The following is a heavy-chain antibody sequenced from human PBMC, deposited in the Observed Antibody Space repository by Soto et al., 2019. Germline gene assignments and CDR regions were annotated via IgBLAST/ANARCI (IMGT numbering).Heavy chain of an antibody. V-gene: IGHV4-59*08. J-gene: IGHJ3*01. CDR2: VYYSGNT. CDR1: GGYISNYY. D-gene: IGHD2-2*01. CDR3: ARSQYLPHDVFGV. Sequence: SETLSLTCTVSGGYISNYYWNWIRQPPGKALEWIGYVYYSGNTNYNPSHKSRVTMSVDTSKNQFSLKLSSVTAADTAVYYCARSQYLPHDVFGVWGRGTLVTVSS.